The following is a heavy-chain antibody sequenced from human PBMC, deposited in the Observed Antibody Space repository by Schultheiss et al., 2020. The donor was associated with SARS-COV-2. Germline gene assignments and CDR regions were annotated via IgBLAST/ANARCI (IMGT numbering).Heavy chain of an antibody. J-gene: IGHJ5*02. CDR3: ARGQRGGFDP. CDR2: IIPILGIA. D-gene: IGHD3-16*01. Sequence: SVKVSCKASGYTFTSYGISWVRQAPGQGLEWMGRIIPILGIANYAQKFQGRVTITADKSTSTAYMELSSLRSEDTAVYYCARGQRGGFDPWGQGTLVTVSS. CDR1: GYTFTSYG. V-gene: IGHV1-69*04.